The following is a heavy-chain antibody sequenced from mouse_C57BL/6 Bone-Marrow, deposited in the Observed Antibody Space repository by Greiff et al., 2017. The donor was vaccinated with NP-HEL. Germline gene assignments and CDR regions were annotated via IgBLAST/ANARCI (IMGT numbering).Heavy chain of an antibody. CDR1: GYTFTSYW. J-gene: IGHJ1*03. CDR3: ASGGFTTVVATFYWYFDV. V-gene: IGHV1-55*01. Sequence: VQLQQPGAELVKPGASVKMSCKASGYTFTSYWITWVKQRPGQGLEWIGDIYPGSGSTNYNEKFKSKATLTVDTSSSTAYMQLSSLTSEDSAVYYCASGGFTTVVATFYWYFDVWGTGTTVTVSS. CDR2: IYPGSGST. D-gene: IGHD1-1*01.